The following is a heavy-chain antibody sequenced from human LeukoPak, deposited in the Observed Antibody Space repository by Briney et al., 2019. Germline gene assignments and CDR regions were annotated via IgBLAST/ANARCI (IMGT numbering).Heavy chain of an antibody. Sequence: GGSLRLSCATSGFTFNNYYMTWVRQAPRKGLEWVAHIMEDGSEKHYVDSVKGRFTISRDNAKNSLYLQMNSLRAEDTAVYYCARDGGSGADYWGQGTLVSVSS. V-gene: IGHV3-7*01. CDR3: ARDGGSGADY. CDR2: IMEDGSEK. CDR1: GFTFNNYY. J-gene: IGHJ4*02. D-gene: IGHD3-16*01.